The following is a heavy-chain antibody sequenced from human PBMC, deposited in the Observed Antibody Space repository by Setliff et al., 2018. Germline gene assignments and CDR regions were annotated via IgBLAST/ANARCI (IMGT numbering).Heavy chain of an antibody. CDR2: IYYSGST. D-gene: IGHD3-22*01. J-gene: IGHJ3*02. CDR1: GGSLSTYY. CDR3: ARLGGTYDLTYYYDSSGYSDAFDI. V-gene: IGHV4-59*08. Sequence: PSETLSLTCTVSGGSLSTYYWSWIRQSPGRGLEYIGYIYYSGSTNYNPSLKSRVTISVDTSKNQFSLKLSSVTAADTAVYYCARLGGTYDLTYYYDSSGYSDAFDIWGQGTMVTVSS.